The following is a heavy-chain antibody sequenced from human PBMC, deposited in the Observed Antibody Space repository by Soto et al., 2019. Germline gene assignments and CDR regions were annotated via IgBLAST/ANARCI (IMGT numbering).Heavy chain of an antibody. CDR3: ASDYYDSSGYYYSWFDP. CDR2: IDPSDSYT. V-gene: IGHV5-10-1*01. D-gene: IGHD3-22*01. J-gene: IGHJ5*02. Sequence: SLKISCKGSGYSFTSYWISWVRQMPGKGLEWMGRIDPSDSYTNYSPSFQGHVTISADKSISTAYLQWSSLKASDTAMYYCASDYYDSSGYYYSWFDPWGQGTRVTVSS. CDR1: GYSFTSYW.